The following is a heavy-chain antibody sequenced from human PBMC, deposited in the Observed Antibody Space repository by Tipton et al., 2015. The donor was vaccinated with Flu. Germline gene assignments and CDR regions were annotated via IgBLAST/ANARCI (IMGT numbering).Heavy chain of an antibody. CDR2: IYYSGST. D-gene: IGHD6-6*01. J-gene: IGHJ4*02. CDR1: GGSISSYY. CDR3: ARVEAARQALDH. V-gene: IGHV4-59*01. Sequence: TLSLTCTVSGGSISSYYWSWIRQPPGKGLEWIGYIYYSGSTNYNPSLKSRVTISIDTSRNQFSLKLTSVTAADTAVYHCARVEAARQALDHWGQGPLVTVSS.